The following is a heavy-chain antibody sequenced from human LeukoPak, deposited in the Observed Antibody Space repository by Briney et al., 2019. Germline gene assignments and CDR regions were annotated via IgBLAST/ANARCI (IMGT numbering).Heavy chain of an antibody. J-gene: IGHJ4*02. CDR2: IKQDGSEK. CDR3: ARDEFWFLYYFDY. D-gene: IGHD3-10*01. V-gene: IGHV3-7*03. CDR1: GFTFSSYW. Sequence: GGSLRLSCAASGFTFSSYWMSWVRQAPGKGLEWVANIKQDGSEKYYVDSVKGRFTISRDNAKNSLYLQMDSLRAEDTAVYYCARDEFWFLYYFDYWGQGTLVTVSS.